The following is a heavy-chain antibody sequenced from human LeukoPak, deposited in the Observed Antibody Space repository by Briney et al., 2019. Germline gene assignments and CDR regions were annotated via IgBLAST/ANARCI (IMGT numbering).Heavy chain of an antibody. D-gene: IGHD3-10*01. CDR1: GFTFSSYG. V-gene: IGHV3-33*06. J-gene: IGHJ4*02. CDR3: AKMYGSGSYWKFLIDY. CDR2: IWYDGSNK. Sequence: PGRSLRLSCAASGFTFSSYGMHWVRQAPGKGLEWVAVIWYDGSNKYYADSVKGRFTISRDNSKNTLYLQMNSLRAEDTAVYYCAKMYGSGSYWKFLIDYWGQGTLVTVSS.